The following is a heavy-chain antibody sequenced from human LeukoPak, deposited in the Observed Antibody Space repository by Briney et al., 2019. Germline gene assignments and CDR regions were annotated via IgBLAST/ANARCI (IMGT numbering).Heavy chain of an antibody. V-gene: IGHV3-48*02. D-gene: IGHD4-23*01. CDR1: GFTFSSYS. J-gene: IGHJ3*02. CDR2: ISSSTNTI. CDR3: ARGGYGANDDAFDI. Sequence: GGSQRLSCAASGFTFSSYSMNWVRQAPGKGLEWVSYISSSTNTIYYADSVKGRFTISRDNAKNSLFLQMNSLRDEDTAVYYCARGGYGANDDAFDIWGQGTMVTVSS.